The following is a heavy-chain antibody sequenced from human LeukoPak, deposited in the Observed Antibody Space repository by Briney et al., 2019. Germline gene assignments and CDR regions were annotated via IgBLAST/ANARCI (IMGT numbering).Heavy chain of an antibody. J-gene: IGHJ4*02. CDR3: ARTGWCSSTSCYLDY. CDR2: IYYSGST. Sequence: SETLSLTCTVSGGSISSGGYYWSWIRQHPGKGLGWIGYIYYSGSTYYNPSLKSRVTISVDTSKNQFSLKLSSVTAADTAVYYCARTGWCSSTSCYLDYWGQGTLVTVSS. D-gene: IGHD2-2*01. V-gene: IGHV4-31*03. CDR1: GGSISSGGYY.